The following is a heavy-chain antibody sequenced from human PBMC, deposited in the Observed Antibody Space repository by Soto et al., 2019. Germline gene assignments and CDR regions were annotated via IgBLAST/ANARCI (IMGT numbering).Heavy chain of an antibody. J-gene: IGHJ4*02. CDR1: GYLISSGYY. V-gene: IGHV4-38-2*02. D-gene: IGHD3-22*01. CDR2: IDYSGRT. CDR3: ARDLSSAYDSYYLDY. Sequence: SDPLSLTCSVSGYLISSGYYWGWVRQTPGKGLEWLGSIDYSGRTYKNPSLTSRVSASVDLSKNQFSLNLRSLTAADTAVYFCARDLSSAYDSYYLDYSRQRTLVTVSA.